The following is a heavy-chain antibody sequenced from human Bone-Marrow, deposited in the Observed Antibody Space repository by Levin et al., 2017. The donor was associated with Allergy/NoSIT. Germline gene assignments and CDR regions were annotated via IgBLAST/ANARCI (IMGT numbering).Heavy chain of an antibody. CDR3: ASRLSTTGGLDV. V-gene: IGHV3-21*01. D-gene: IGHD1-1*01. J-gene: IGHJ6*02. CDR1: GFTFSNFT. Sequence: GGSLRLSCEGSGFTFSNFTWNWVRQAPGKGLEWVSSISSSSSYINYADSVKGRFTISRDNAKKSLYLQMNSLRAEDTALYYCASRLSTTGGLDVWGQGTTVTVSS. CDR2: ISSSSSYI.